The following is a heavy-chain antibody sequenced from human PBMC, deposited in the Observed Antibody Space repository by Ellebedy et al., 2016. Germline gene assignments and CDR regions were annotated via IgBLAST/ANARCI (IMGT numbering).Heavy chain of an antibody. D-gene: IGHD3-10*01. CDR1: GASITSVDYY. CDR2: IHYSGSA. J-gene: IGHJ2*01. CDR3: ARVDSSGNWFFDI. V-gene: IGHV4-30-4*01. Sequence: SETLSLXCAVSGASITSVDYYWSWIRQSPGKGLEWLAYIHYSGSAYYNPSLRSQLTMSIDISKSQFSLRLASVTAADTAAYYCARVDSSGNWFFDIWGRGTLVTVSS.